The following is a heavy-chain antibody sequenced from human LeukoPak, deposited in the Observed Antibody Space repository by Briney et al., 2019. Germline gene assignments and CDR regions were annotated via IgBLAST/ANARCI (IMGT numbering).Heavy chain of an antibody. CDR3: ARSILRYYYNASGYYPYYFDY. V-gene: IGHV4-39*07. CDR1: GGSFSSSSYY. D-gene: IGHD3-22*01. Sequence: SETLSLTCTVSGGSFSSSSYYWGWLRQPPGKGLEWIGSISYRGNNYHNPSVKSRAIMSVDTSKNQFSLALRSVTAADTAVYYCARSILRYYYNASGYYPYYFDYWGQGMLVTVSS. J-gene: IGHJ4*02. CDR2: ISYRGNN.